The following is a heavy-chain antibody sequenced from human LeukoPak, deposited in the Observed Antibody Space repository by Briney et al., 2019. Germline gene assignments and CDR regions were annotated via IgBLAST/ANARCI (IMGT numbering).Heavy chain of an antibody. CDR2: IKQDGSEK. V-gene: IGHV3-7*01. D-gene: IGHD6-19*01. CDR3: ARGLSGWYHYYYYYMDV. CDR1: GFTFSTYW. Sequence: GGSLRLSCAASGFTFSTYWMSWVRQAPGKGLAWVANIKQDGSEKYYVDSVKGRFTISRDNAKNSLYLQMNSLRAEDTAVYYCARGLSGWYHYYYYYMDVWGKGTTVTVSS. J-gene: IGHJ6*03.